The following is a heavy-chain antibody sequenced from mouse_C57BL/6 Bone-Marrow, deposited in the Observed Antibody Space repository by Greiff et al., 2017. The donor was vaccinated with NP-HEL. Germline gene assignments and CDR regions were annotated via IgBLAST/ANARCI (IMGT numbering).Heavy chain of an antibody. CDR1: GFSFNTYA. CDR3: VRQSNYVGYAMDY. CDR2: IRSKSNNYAT. V-gene: IGHV10-1*01. D-gene: IGHD2-5*01. Sequence: EVKLVESGGGLVQPKGSLKLSCAASGFSFNTYAMNWVRQAPGKGLEWVARIRSKSNNYATYYADSVKDRFTISRDDSESMLYLQMNNLKTEDTAMYYCVRQSNYVGYAMDYWGQGTSVTVSS. J-gene: IGHJ4*01.